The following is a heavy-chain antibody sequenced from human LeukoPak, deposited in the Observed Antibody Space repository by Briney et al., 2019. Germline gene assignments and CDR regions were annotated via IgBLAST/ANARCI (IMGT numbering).Heavy chain of an antibody. D-gene: IGHD6-6*01. J-gene: IGHJ4*02. CDR2: INHSGST. CDR1: GGSFSGYY. V-gene: IGHV4-34*01. CDR3: AREGSSSPLHY. Sequence: SETLSLTCAVYGGSFSGYYWSWIRQPLGKGLEWIGEINHSGSTNYNPSLKSRVTISVDTSKNQFSLKLSSVTAADTAVYYCAREGSSSPLHYWGQGTLVTVSS.